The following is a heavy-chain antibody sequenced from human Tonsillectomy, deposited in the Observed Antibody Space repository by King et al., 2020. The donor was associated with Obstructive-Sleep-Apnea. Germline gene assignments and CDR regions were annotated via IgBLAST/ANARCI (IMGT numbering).Heavy chain of an antibody. V-gene: IGHV3-11*06. J-gene: IGHJ6*02. CDR3: ARSLDCSSTSCYAGREAYYYYYGMDV. CDR1: GFTFIDYY. CDR2: ISSSSSYT. D-gene: IGHD2-2*01. Sequence: VQRVESGGGLVKPGGSLRLSCAASGFTFIDYYMSWIRQAPGKGLEWVSYISSSSSYTNYADSVKGRFTISRDNAKNSLYLQMNSLRAEDTAVYYCARSLDCSSTSCYAGREAYYYYYGMDVWGQGTTVTVSS.